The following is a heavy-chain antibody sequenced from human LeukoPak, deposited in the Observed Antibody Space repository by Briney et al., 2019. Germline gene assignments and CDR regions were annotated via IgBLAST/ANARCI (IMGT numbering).Heavy chain of an antibody. V-gene: IGHV3-9*01. J-gene: IGHJ3*02. CDR2: ISWNSGSI. CDR3: AKESTAFDI. Sequence: GRSLRLSCAASGFTFDDYAMHWVRQAPGKGLEWVSGISWNSGSIDYADSVKGRFTISRDNAKNSLYLQMNSLRAEDTALYYCAKESTAFDIWGQGTMVTVSS. CDR1: GFTFDDYA.